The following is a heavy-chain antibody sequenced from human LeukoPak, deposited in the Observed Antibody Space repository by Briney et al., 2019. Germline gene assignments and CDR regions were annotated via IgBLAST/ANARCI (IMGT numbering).Heavy chain of an antibody. D-gene: IGHD5-24*01. V-gene: IGHV7-4-1*02. CDR3: ARDRERDGYNPSDY. Sequence: ASVKVSCKASGYTFTSYAMNWVRQAPGQGLGWMGWINTNTGNPTYAQGFTGRFVFSLDTSVSTAYLQISSLKAEDTAVYYCARDRERDGYNPSDYWGQGTLVTVSS. CDR2: INTNTGNP. J-gene: IGHJ4*02. CDR1: GYTFTSYA.